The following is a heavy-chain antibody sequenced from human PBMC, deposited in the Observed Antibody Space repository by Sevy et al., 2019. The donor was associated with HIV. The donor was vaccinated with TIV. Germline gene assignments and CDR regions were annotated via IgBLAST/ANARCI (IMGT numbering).Heavy chain of an antibody. CDR3: ARGQDYYDSSGYYWGIDY. D-gene: IGHD3-22*01. V-gene: IGHV1-2*02. CDR1: GYTFTGYY. CDR2: INPNSGGT. Sequence: ASVKVSCKASGYTFTGYYMHWVRQAPGQGLEWMGWINPNSGGTNYAQRFQGRVTMTRDTSISTAYMERSRLRSDDTAVYYCARGQDYYDSSGYYWGIDYWGQGTLVTVSS. J-gene: IGHJ4*02.